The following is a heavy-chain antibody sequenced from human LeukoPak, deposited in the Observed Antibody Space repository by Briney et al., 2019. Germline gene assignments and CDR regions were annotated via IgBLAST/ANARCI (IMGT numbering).Heavy chain of an antibody. J-gene: IGHJ4*02. CDR3: ASIPGYCSSTSCYSEDY. V-gene: IGHV3-48*01. D-gene: IGHD2-2*01. CDR1: GFAVSSYS. CDR2: ISSSSSTI. Sequence: GGSLRLSCAASGFAVSSYSMNWVRQAPGKGLEWVSYISSSSSTIYYADSVKGRFTISRDNAKNSLYLQMNSLRAEDTAVYYCASIPGYCSSTSCYSEDYWGQGTLVTVSS.